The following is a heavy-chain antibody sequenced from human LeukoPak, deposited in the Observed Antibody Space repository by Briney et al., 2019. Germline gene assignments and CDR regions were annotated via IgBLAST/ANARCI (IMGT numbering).Heavy chain of an antibody. J-gene: IGHJ6*03. D-gene: IGHD2/OR15-2a*01. V-gene: IGHV4-61*02. CDR3: ARDPFASWYMDV. Sequence: SQTLSLTCTVSGDSISSGSYYWSWIRQPAGKGLEWIGRIYSSVSTNYNPSLKSRVTISVDTSKNQFSLKLSSVTAADTAVYYCARDPFASWYMDVWGKGTTVTVSS. CDR2: IYSSVST. CDR1: GDSISSGSYY.